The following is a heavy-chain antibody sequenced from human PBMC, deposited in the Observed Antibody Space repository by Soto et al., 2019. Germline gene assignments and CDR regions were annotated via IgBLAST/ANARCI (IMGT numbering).Heavy chain of an antibody. J-gene: IGHJ4*02. CDR2: ISGSGGST. CDR3: AKARDIAVAGAYFDY. V-gene: IGHV3-23*01. D-gene: IGHD6-19*01. CDR1: GFTFSSYA. Sequence: EVQLLESGGGLGQPGGSLRLSCAASGFTFSSYAMSWVRQAPGKGLEWVSAISGSGGSTYYADSVKGRFTISRDNSKNTLYLQMNSLRAEDTAVYYCAKARDIAVAGAYFDYWGQGTLVTVSS.